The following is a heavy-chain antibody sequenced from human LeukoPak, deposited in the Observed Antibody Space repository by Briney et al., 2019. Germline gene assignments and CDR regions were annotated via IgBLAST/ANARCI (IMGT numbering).Heavy chain of an antibody. CDR3: AKASMTTVTTGGDY. V-gene: IGHV3-30*02. J-gene: IGHJ4*02. CDR1: GFTFSSYG. Sequence: GGSLRLSCAASGFTFSSYGMHWVRQAPGKGLEWVAFIRYDGSNKYYADSVKGRFTISRDNSKNTLYLQMNSLRAEDTAVYYCAKASMTTVTTGGDYWGQGTLVTVSS. CDR2: IRYDGSNK. D-gene: IGHD4-17*01.